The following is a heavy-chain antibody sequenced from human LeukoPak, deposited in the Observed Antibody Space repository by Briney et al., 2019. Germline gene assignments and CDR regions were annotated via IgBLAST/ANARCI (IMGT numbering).Heavy chain of an antibody. CDR1: GFTFSSYA. CDR3: ARISVVSRSGPLDY. Sequence: GGSLRLSCAASGFTFSSYAMTWVRQAPGKGLEWVSTIRSGAYTYYADSVKGRLSISRDNSKNTLYLEMNSLRAEDAAVYYCARISVVSRSGPLDYWGQGTLVTVSS. CDR2: IRSGAYT. J-gene: IGHJ4*02. D-gene: IGHD3-10*01. V-gene: IGHV3-23*01.